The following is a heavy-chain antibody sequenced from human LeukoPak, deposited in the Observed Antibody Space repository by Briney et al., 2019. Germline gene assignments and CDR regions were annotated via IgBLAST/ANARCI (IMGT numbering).Heavy chain of an antibody. V-gene: IGHV1-69*13. Sequence: SVKVSCKASGGTFSSYAISWVRQAPGQGLEWMGGIIPIFGTANYAQKFQGRVTITADESTSTAYMELSSLRSEDTAVYYCASKEKKAMFNPFDGGGQGPLVTVS. CDR2: IIPIFGTA. CDR3: ASKEKKAMFNPFDG. CDR1: GGTFSSYA. D-gene: IGHD5-18*01. J-gene: IGHJ4*02.